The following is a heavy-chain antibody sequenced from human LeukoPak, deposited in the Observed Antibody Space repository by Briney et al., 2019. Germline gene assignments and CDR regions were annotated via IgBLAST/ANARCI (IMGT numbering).Heavy chain of an antibody. V-gene: IGHV4-59*01. D-gene: IGHD3-3*02. CDR3: ARISSHWYFDY. CDR2: IYYSGST. J-gene: IGHJ4*02. Sequence: SETLSLTCTVSGGSISSYYWSWIRQPPGKGLEWIGYIYYSGSTNYNPSLKSRVTISVDTSKNQFSLKLNSVTAADTAVYYCARISSHWYFDYWGQGTLVTVSS. CDR1: GGSISSYY.